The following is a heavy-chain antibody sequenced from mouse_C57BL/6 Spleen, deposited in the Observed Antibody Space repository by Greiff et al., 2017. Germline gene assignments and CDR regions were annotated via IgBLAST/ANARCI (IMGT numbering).Heavy chain of an antibody. D-gene: IGHD2-3*01. Sequence: EVKLVESGGGLVKPGGSLKLSCAASGFTFSDYGMHWVRQAPEKGLEWVAYISSGSSTIYYADTVKGRFTISRDNAKNTLFLQMTSLRSEDTAMYYCARDGYYVLDYWGQGTSGTVSS. J-gene: IGHJ4*01. CDR1: GFTFSDYG. V-gene: IGHV5-17*01. CDR2: ISSGSSTI. CDR3: ARDGYYVLDY.